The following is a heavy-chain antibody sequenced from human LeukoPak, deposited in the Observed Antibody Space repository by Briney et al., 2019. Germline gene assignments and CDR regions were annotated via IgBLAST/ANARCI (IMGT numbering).Heavy chain of an antibody. CDR1: GYTFTSYY. CDR3: ARVVGATTGFDY. CDR2: INPSGGST. D-gene: IGHD1-26*01. Sequence: GASVKVSCKASGYTFTSYYMHWVRQAPGRGLEWMGIINPSGGSTTYAQKFQGRVTMTRDTSTNTAYMELSSLRSEDTAVYYCARVVGATTGFDYWGQGTLVTVSS. V-gene: IGHV1-46*01. J-gene: IGHJ4*02.